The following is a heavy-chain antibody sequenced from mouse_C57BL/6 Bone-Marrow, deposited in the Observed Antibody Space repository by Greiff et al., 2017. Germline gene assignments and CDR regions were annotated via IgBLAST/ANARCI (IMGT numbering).Heavy chain of an antibody. J-gene: IGHJ2*01. CDR1: GYTFTDYY. CDR3: ARPHYYGSSDVNY. Sequence: VQLQQSGPELVKPGASVKISCKASGYTFTDYYMNWVKQSHGKSLEWIGDINPNNGGTSYNQKFKGKATLTVDKSSSTAYMELRSLTSEDSAVYYCARPHYYGSSDVNYWGQGTTLTVSS. CDR2: INPNNGGT. D-gene: IGHD1-1*01. V-gene: IGHV1-26*01.